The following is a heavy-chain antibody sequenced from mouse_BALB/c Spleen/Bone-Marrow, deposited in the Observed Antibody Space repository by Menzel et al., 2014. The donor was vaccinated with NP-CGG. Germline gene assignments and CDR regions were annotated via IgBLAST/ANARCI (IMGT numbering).Heavy chain of an antibody. CDR1: GFTFSTFG. D-gene: IGHD4-1*01. J-gene: IGHJ1*01. V-gene: IGHV5-17*02. CDR3: ARGGNWGDFDV. Sequence: EVKVVESGGGLVQPGGSRKLSCAASGFTFSTFGMHWVRQAPEKGLEWVAYISSGSTAIFYADTLKGRFTISRDNPENTLFLQMTSLRSEDTAMYYCARGGNWGDFDVWGAGTTVTVSS. CDR2: ISSGSTAI.